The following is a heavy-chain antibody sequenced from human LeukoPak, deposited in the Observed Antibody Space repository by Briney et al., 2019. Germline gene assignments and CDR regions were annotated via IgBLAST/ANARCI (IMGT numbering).Heavy chain of an antibody. CDR1: GDSITDYY. CDR2: MYYSGNT. V-gene: IGHV4-59*01. J-gene: IGHJ4*02. CDR3: ARTRDGDKLDY. Sequence: SETLSLTCTVSGDSITDYYWSWLRQPPGKGLEWIGCMYYSGNTNYNPSLKSRVAMSIDTSKNQFSLNLSSVTATDTAVYYCARTRDGDKLDYWGQGTLVTVSS. D-gene: IGHD5-24*01.